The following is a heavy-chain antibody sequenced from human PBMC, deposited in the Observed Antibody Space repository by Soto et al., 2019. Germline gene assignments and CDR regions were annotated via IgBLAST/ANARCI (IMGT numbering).Heavy chain of an antibody. J-gene: IGHJ4*02. D-gene: IGHD2-2*01. Sequence: GGSLRLSCAASGFTFSSYAMSWVRQAPGKGLEWVSAISGSGGSTYYADSVKGRFTISRDNSKNTLYLQMNSLRAEDTAVYYCAKDRPSYCSSTSCETKFDYWGQGTLVTVSS. CDR2: ISGSGGST. CDR3: AKDRPSYCSSTSCETKFDY. V-gene: IGHV3-23*01. CDR1: GFTFSSYA.